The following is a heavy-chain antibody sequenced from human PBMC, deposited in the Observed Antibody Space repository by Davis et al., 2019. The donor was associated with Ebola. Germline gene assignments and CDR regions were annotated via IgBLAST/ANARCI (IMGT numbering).Heavy chain of an antibody. CDR3: ARAEKWSEGYYGMDV. Sequence: AASVKVSCKASGYTFTSYDINWVRQATGQGLEWMGWMNPNSGNTGYAQKFQGRVTMTRNTSISTAYMELSSLRSEDTAVYYCARAEKWSEGYYGMDVWGQGTTVTVSS. J-gene: IGHJ6*02. D-gene: IGHD2-15*01. CDR1: GYTFTSYD. CDR2: MNPNSGNT. V-gene: IGHV1-8*01.